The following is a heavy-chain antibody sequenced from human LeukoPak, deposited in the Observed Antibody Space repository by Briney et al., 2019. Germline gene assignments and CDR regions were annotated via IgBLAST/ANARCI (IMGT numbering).Heavy chain of an antibody. CDR1: GFTFSSYA. CDR2: ISGSGDTT. V-gene: IGHV3-23*01. Sequence: GGSLRLSCAASGFTFSSYAMSWVRQAPGKGLEWVSAISGSGDTTYYADSVKGRFSISRDNSKNTVYLQMSDLRAEDTAVYYCAKITKATTPNYWGQGTLVTVSS. J-gene: IGHJ4*02. CDR3: AKITKATTPNY. D-gene: IGHD4-17*01.